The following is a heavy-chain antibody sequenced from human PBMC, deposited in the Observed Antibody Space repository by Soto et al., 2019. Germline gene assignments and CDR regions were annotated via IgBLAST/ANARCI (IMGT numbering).Heavy chain of an antibody. V-gene: IGHV1-8*01. CDR1: GYTFTSYD. Sequence: ASVKVSCKASGYTFTSYDINWVRQATGQGLEWMGWMNPNSGNTGYAQNFQGRVTMTRNTSISTAYMELSSLTSEDTAVYYCARASRYCPGTSCSYYFDYWGQGTLVTVSS. CDR3: ARASRYCPGTSCSYYFDY. D-gene: IGHD2-2*01. J-gene: IGHJ4*02. CDR2: MNPNSGNT.